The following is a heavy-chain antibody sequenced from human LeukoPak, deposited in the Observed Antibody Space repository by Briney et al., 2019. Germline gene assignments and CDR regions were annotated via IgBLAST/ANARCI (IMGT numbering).Heavy chain of an antibody. Sequence: PGGSLRLSCAASGFTVSSNYMSWVRQAPGKGLEWVSVIYSGGSTYYADSVKGRFTISRDNSKNTLYLQMNSLRAEDTAVYYCVRKAAATFDYWGQGTLVTVSS. CDR2: IYSGGST. D-gene: IGHD6-13*01. J-gene: IGHJ4*02. V-gene: IGHV3-66*02. CDR3: VRKAAATFDY. CDR1: GFTVSSNY.